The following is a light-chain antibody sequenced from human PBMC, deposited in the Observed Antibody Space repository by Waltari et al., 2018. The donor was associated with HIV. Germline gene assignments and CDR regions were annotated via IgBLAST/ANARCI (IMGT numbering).Light chain of an antibody. CDR2: EGS. J-gene: IGLJ2*01. Sequence: QSALTQPASVSGSPGQSITISCTGTSSDVGSYNLVSWYHQHPGKAPKLMIYEGSKRASGVSNRFSGSKSGITASLTISGLQAEDEAGYYCCSYAGSSPVLFGGGTKLTVL. CDR3: CSYAGSSPVL. V-gene: IGLV2-23*01. CDR1: SSDVGSYNL.